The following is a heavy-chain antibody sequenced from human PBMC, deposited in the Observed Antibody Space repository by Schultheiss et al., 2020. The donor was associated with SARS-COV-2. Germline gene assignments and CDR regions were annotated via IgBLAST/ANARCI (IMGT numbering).Heavy chain of an antibody. V-gene: IGHV3-74*01. D-gene: IGHD3-3*01. CDR1: GFTFSSYW. J-gene: IGHJ6*02. CDR2: INSDGSST. Sequence: GGSLRLSCAASGFTFSSYWMHWVRQAPGKGLVWVSRINSDGSSTSYADSVKGRFTISRDNSKNTLYLQLNSLRPEDTALYYCARDGSSHFDFRSAFGYYYGMDVWGQGTTVTVSS. CDR3: ARDGSSHFDFRSAFGYYYGMDV.